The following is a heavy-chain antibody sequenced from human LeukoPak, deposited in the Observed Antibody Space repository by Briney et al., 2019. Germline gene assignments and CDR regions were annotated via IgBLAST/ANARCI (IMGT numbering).Heavy chain of an antibody. V-gene: IGHV1-69*13. CDR3: ARDRQAAPGGNMEY. D-gene: IGHD4-23*01. J-gene: IGHJ4*02. CDR2: IIPIFGTA. Sequence: GASVKVSCKASGYAFSSYYMHWVRQAPGQGLEWMGGIIPIFGTANYAQKFQGRVTITADESTSTAYMELSSLRSEDTAVYYCARDRQAAPGGNMEYWGQGTLVTVSS. CDR1: GYAFSSYY.